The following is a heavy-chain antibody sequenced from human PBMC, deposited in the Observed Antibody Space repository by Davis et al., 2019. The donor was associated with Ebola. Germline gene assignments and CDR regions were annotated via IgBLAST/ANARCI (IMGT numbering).Heavy chain of an antibody. CDR2: INPYNTVT. V-gene: IGHV1-18*01. Sequence: ASVKVSCKTSGYTFSSYVINWVRQAPGQGLEWMGFINPYNTVTAYAQKFHDRVTVTRDTSTTTVYMDLSSLRSEDTALYYCTTPGGQDSGYDVFDIWGQGTMVTVSS. CDR1: GYTFSSYV. J-gene: IGHJ3*02. D-gene: IGHD5-12*01. CDR3: TTPGGQDSGYDVFDI.